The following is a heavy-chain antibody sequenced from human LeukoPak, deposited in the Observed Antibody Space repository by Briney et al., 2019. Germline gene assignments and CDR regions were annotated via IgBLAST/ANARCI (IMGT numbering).Heavy chain of an antibody. CDR2: INSDGSST. J-gene: IGHJ4*02. V-gene: IGHV3-74*01. D-gene: IGHD2-15*01. CDR3: ARCPVRERYCSGGSCYSPPTVYFDY. Sequence: PGGSLRLSCAASGFTFSSYWMHWVRQAPGKGLVWVSRINSDGSSTSYADSVKGRFTISRDNSKNTLYLQMGSLRAEDMAVYYCARCPVRERYCSGGSCYSPPTVYFDYWGQGTLVTVSS. CDR1: GFTFSSYW.